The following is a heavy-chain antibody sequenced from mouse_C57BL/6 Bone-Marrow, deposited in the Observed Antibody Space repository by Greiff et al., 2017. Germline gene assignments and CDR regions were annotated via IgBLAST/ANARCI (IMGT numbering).Heavy chain of an antibody. V-gene: IGHV2-2*01. CDR3: ARKGYGSSYSYWYFDV. CDR2: IWSGGST. D-gene: IGHD1-1*01. Sequence: VQLQQSGPGLVQPSQRLSITCTVSGFSLTSYGVHWVRQSPGKGLEWLGVIWSGGSTDYNAAFISRLSISKDNSKSQVFFKMNSLQADDTAIYYCARKGYGSSYSYWYFDVWGTGTTVTVSS. J-gene: IGHJ1*03. CDR1: GFSLTSYG.